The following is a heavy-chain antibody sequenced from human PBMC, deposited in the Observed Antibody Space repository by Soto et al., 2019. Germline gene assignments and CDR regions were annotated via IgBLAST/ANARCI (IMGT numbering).Heavy chain of an antibody. CDR1: GFTVSSNY. CDR3: ARTVGSSGGWAEYFQH. D-gene: IGHD6-19*01. V-gene: IGHV3-53*01. J-gene: IGHJ1*01. Sequence: EVQLVESGGGLIQPGGSLRLSCTASGFTVSSNYMGWVRQAPGKGLEYVSVVYSAGNTYYADSVKGRSTISRDRSQNTLFLQMNTLRAEVTAVYSCARTVGSSGGWAEYFQHWGQGTLVTVSS. CDR2: VYSAGNT.